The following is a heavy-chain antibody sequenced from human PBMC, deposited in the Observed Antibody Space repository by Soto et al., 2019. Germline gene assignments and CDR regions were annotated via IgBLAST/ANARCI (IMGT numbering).Heavy chain of an antibody. Sequence: ASVNASCKASGYTITGYAMSWVRQAPGQGLELMGWISAYNGNTNYAQKLQGRVTMTTDTSTSTAYMELRSLRSDDTAVYYCAREIVGAQNWFDPWGQGTLVTVSS. V-gene: IGHV1-18*04. CDR2: ISAYNGNT. J-gene: IGHJ5*02. CDR1: GYTITGYA. D-gene: IGHD1-26*01. CDR3: AREIVGAQNWFDP.